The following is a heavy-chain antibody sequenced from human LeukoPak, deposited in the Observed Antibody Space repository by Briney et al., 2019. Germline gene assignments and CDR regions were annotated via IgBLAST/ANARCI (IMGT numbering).Heavy chain of an antibody. D-gene: IGHD3-10*01. V-gene: IGHV4-34*01. CDR2: INHSGST. Sequence: PSETLSLTCAAYGGSFSGYYWSWIRQPPGKGLEWIGEINHSGSTNYNPSLKSRVTISVDTSKNQFSLKLSSVTAADTAVYYCARARQYYYGSGSSYFDYWGQGTLVTVSS. J-gene: IGHJ4*02. CDR1: GGSFSGYY. CDR3: ARARQYYYGSGSSYFDY.